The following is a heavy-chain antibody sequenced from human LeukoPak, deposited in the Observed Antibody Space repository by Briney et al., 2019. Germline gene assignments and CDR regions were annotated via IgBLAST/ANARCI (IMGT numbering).Heavy chain of an antibody. D-gene: IGHD1-26*01. J-gene: IGHJ4*02. Sequence: SETLSLTCAVYGGSFSGYYWSWIRQPPGKGLEWIGEINHSGSTNYNPSLKSRVTISVDTSKNQFSLKLSSVTAADTAVYYCARIVKGSFPRWGQGTLVTVSS. CDR3: ARIVKGSFPR. CDR2: INHSGST. CDR1: GGSFSGYY. V-gene: IGHV4-34*01.